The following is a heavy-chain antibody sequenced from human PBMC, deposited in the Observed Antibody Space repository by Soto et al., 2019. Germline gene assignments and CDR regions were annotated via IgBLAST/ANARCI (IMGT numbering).Heavy chain of an antibody. V-gene: IGHV4-34*01. CDR3: ARGPYGDYENYYYYGMDV. J-gene: IGHJ6*02. CDR1: GGSFSGYY. Sequence: SETLSLTCAVYGGSFSGYYWSWIRQPPGKGLEWIGEINHSGSTNYNPSLKSRVTISVDTSKNQFSLKLSSVTAADTAVYYCARGPYGDYENYYYYGMDVWGQGTTVTVSS. D-gene: IGHD4-17*01. CDR2: INHSGST.